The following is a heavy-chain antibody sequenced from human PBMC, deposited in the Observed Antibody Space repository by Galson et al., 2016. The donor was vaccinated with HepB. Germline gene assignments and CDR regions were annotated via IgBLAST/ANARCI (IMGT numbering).Heavy chain of an antibody. CDR1: GFNFDYYT. D-gene: IGHD3-9*01. Sequence: SLRLSCAASGFNFDYYTMNWVRQAPGKGLEWVSSISSSGSYIFYGESVKGRFSVSRDNAKNSVYLQMNSLRVGDTGLYYCVKGGQLPLLTVAENNYFDSVGQGILVTVSS. V-gene: IGHV3-21*06. J-gene: IGHJ5*01. CDR2: ISSSGSYI. CDR3: VKGGQLPLLTVAENNYFDS.